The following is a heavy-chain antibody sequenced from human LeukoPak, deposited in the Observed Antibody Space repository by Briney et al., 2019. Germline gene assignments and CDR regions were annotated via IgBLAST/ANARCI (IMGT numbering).Heavy chain of an antibody. V-gene: IGHV4-59*01. CDR1: GGSISSYY. CDR3: ARAGLGYCSSTSCYYFDY. D-gene: IGHD2-2*01. J-gene: IGHJ4*02. Sequence: PSETLSLTCTVSGGSISSYYWSWIRQPPGKGLEWIGYIYYSGSTNYNPSLKSRVTISVDTSKNQFSLKLSSVTAADTAVYYCARAGLGYCSSTSCYYFDYWGQGTLVTVSS. CDR2: IYYSGST.